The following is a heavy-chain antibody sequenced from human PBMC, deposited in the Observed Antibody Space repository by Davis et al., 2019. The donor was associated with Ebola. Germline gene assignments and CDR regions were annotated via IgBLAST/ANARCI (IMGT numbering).Heavy chain of an antibody. Sequence: PGGSLRLSCKGSGYSLTTYWIGWVRQMPGKGLEWMGIIYPDDSDTRYSPSFEGQVTISADKSISTAYLQWSSLKASDTAMYYCARHLSYGDYFDYWGQGTLVSVSS. J-gene: IGHJ4*02. D-gene: IGHD4-17*01. CDR2: IYPDDSDT. CDR1: GYSLTTYW. V-gene: IGHV5-51*01. CDR3: ARHLSYGDYFDY.